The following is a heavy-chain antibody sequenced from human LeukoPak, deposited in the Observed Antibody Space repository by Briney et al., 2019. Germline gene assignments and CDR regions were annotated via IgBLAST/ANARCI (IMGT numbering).Heavy chain of an antibody. CDR3: ARGDYYDSSGQREGDIY. D-gene: IGHD3-22*01. V-gene: IGHV1-46*01. J-gene: IGHJ4*02. CDR2: INPSGGST. CDR1: GYTLTELS. Sequence: GASVKVSCKVSGYTLTELSMHWVRQAPGQGLEWMGIINPSGGSTSYAQKFQGRVTMTRDTSTSTVYMELSSLRSEDTAVYYCARGDYYDSSGQREGDIYWGQGTLVTVSS.